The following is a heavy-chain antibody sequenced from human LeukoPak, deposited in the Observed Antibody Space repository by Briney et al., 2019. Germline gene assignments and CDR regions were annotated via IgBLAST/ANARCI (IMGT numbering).Heavy chain of an antibody. CDR3: ARVRSSGESPDY. V-gene: IGHV1-69*04. CDR1: GGTFSSYA. CDR2: IIPILGIA. Sequence: ASVKVSCKASGGTFSSYAISWVRQAPGQGLEWMGRIIPILGIANYAQKFQGRVTITADKSTSTAYMELSSLRSEDTAVYYCARVRSSGESPDYWGQGTLVTVSS. D-gene: IGHD2-15*01. J-gene: IGHJ4*02.